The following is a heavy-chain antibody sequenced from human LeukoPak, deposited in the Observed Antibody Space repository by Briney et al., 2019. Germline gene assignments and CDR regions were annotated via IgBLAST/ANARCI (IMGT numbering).Heavy chain of an antibody. Sequence: ASVKVSCKASGYTFTSYGISWVRQAPGQGLEWMGWISTYNGNTNYAQKFRDRVTMTTDASTSTAYMELRSLSSDDTAVYYCARDLGDDLTTVTTGNWFDPWGQGTQVTVSS. D-gene: IGHD4-17*01. J-gene: IGHJ5*02. V-gene: IGHV1-18*01. CDR3: ARDLGDDLTTVTTGNWFDP. CDR2: ISTYNGNT. CDR1: GYTFTSYG.